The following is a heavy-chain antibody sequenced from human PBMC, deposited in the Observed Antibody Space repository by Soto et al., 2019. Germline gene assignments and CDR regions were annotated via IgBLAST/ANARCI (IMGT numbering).Heavy chain of an antibody. J-gene: IGHJ5*02. Sequence: QVQLQQWGAGLLKPSETLSLTCAVYGGSFSGYYWSWIRQPPGKGLEWIGEINHSGSTNYNPSLQSRVTLSVDTSKNQFSLKLSSVTAADTAVYYCARATPTSIVVVPAAISAFDPWGQGTLVTVSS. V-gene: IGHV4-34*01. CDR3: ARATPTSIVVVPAAISAFDP. D-gene: IGHD2-2*01. CDR2: INHSGST. CDR1: GGSFSGYY.